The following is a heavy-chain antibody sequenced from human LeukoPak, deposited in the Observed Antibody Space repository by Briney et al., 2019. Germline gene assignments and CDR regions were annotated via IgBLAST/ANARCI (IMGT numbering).Heavy chain of an antibody. CDR2: IRYDGSNK. CDR1: GFTFSSYG. CDR3: ARVTRYSSGWDYYYGMDV. V-gene: IGHV3-30*02. Sequence: GGSLRLSCAASGFTFSSYGMHWVRQAPGKGLEWVAFIRYDGSNKYYADSVKGRFTISRDNSKNTLYLQMNSLRAEDTAVYYCARVTRYSSGWDYYYGMDVWGQGTTVTVSS. J-gene: IGHJ6*02. D-gene: IGHD6-19*01.